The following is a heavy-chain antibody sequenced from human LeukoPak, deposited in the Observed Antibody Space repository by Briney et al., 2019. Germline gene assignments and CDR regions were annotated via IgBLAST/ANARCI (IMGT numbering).Heavy chain of an antibody. CDR2: INHSGST. CDR3: ARDWNRYAY. CDR1: GGSFSGYY. Sequence: SETLSLTCAVYGGSFSGYYWSWIRQPPGKGLEWIGEINHSGSTNYNPSLKSRVTISVDTSKNQFSLQLSSVTAADTAVYYCARDWNRYAYWGQGTLVTVSS. V-gene: IGHV4-34*01. D-gene: IGHD1-1*01. J-gene: IGHJ4*02.